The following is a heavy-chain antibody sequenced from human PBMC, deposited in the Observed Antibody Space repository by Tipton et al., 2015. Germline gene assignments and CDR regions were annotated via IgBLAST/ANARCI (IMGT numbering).Heavy chain of an antibody. V-gene: IGHV4-31*03. CDR1: GDSINSGGHY. CDR2: VYSSGST. D-gene: IGHD2-15*01. Sequence: TLSLTCTVSGDSINSGGHYWTWIRQHPGKGLEWIGNVYSSGSTYYNPSLKSRVTISADTSKNQFSLKLSSVTAADTALYYCLTGYCSAGSCYRYYGMDVWGQGTTVTVSS. J-gene: IGHJ6*02. CDR3: LTGYCSAGSCYRYYGMDV.